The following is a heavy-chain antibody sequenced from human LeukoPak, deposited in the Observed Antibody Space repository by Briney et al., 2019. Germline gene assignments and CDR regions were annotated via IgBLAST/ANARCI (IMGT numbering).Heavy chain of an antibody. CDR2: IYYSSST. D-gene: IGHD3-22*01. Sequence: SETLSLTCTVSGGSISSGDYYWNWIRQHPGKGLEWVGYIYYSSSTYYNPSLKSRVTISVDTSKNPFSLKLSSVTAADTAVYYCASLYYESSGYDRTFDYWGQGTLVTVSS. CDR1: GGSISSGDYY. V-gene: IGHV4-31*03. CDR3: ASLYYESSGYDRTFDY. J-gene: IGHJ4*02.